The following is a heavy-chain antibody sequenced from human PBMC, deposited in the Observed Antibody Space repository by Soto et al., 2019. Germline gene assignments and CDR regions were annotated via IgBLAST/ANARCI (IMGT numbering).Heavy chain of an antibody. CDR3: STDPNGDYIGAFDN. J-gene: IGHJ3*02. CDR2: ITGSGGGT. Sequence: WGSLRVSWAGSRFSFSNYAMTWALQAPGEGLEWVSSITGSGGGTTYADSVKGRFTISRDNSKNILYLQMDSLRADDTAVYYCSTDPNGDYIGAFDNWGQGTMVTVSS. CDR1: RFSFSNYA. D-gene: IGHD4-17*01. V-gene: IGHV3-23*01.